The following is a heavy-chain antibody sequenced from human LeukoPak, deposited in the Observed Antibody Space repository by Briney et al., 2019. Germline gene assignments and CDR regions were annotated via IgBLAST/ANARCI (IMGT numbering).Heavy chain of an antibody. CDR2: IYSGGNT. J-gene: IGHJ4*02. V-gene: IGHV3-53*01. Sequence: GGSLRLSCTVSGFTVSSNSWSWVRQAPGKGLEWVSFIYSGGNTHYSDSVKGRSTISRDNSKNTLYLQMNSLRAEDTAIYYCARRAGEYSHPYDYWGQGTLVTASS. CDR3: ARRAGEYSHPYDY. CDR1: GFTVSSNS. D-gene: IGHD2-15*01.